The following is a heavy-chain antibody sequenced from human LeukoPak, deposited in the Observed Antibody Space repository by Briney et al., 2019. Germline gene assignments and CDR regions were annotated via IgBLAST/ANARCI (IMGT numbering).Heavy chain of an antibody. CDR2: IIPIFGTA. J-gene: IGHJ4*02. D-gene: IGHD3-22*01. Sequence: ASVKVSCKASGGTFSSYAIIWVRQAPGQGLEWMGGIIPIFGTANYAQKFQGRVTITTDESTSTAYMELSSMRSEDTAVYYCATYHFDYYDSSGYYVDYWGQGTLVTVSS. CDR3: ATYHFDYYDSSGYYVDY. V-gene: IGHV1-69*05. CDR1: GGTFSSYA.